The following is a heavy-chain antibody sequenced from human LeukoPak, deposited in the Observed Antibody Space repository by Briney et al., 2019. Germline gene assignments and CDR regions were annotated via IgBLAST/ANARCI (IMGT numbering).Heavy chain of an antibody. V-gene: IGHV3-7*01. Sequence: GGSLRLSCAASGFAFSSYWMTWVRQAPGKGLEWVANIKPDGSGKNYVDSVKGQFTISRDNAKNSLYLQMRGLRVEDTAVYYCAKASSNDYVWGSYRYHFDYWGQGTLVTVSS. CDR2: IKPDGSGK. J-gene: IGHJ4*02. CDR1: GFAFSSYW. D-gene: IGHD3-16*02. CDR3: AKASSNDYVWGSYRYHFDY.